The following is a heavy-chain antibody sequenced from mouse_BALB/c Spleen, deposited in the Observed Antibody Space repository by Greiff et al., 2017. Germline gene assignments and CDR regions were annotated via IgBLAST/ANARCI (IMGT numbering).Heavy chain of an antibody. CDR3: ARDGSTMITTAAMDY. CDR1: GFSLTGYG. D-gene: IGHD2-4*01. J-gene: IGHJ4*01. Sequence: VQLKESGPGLVAPSQSLSITCTVSGFSLTGYGVNWVRQPPGKGLEWLGMIWGDGSTDYNSALKSRLSISKDNSKSKVFLKMNSLQTDDTARYYCARDGSTMITTAAMDYWGQGTSVTVSS. CDR2: IWGDGST. V-gene: IGHV2-6-7*01.